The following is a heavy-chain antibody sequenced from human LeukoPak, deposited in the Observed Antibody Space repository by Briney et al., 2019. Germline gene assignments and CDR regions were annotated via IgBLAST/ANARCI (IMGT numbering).Heavy chain of an antibody. D-gene: IGHD2-15*01. CDR2: VKQDGSEK. CDR1: GFIFSTYW. V-gene: IGHV3-7*04. J-gene: IGHJ6*02. Sequence: GGSLRLSCAASGFIFSTYWMSWVRQAPGKGLEWVANVKQDGSEKYYVDSVKGRFTISRDNAKNSLYLQMNSLRAEDTAVYFCARDTVVVVTAPNYYYYGMDVWGQGTTVTVSS. CDR3: ARDTVVVVTAPNYYYYGMDV.